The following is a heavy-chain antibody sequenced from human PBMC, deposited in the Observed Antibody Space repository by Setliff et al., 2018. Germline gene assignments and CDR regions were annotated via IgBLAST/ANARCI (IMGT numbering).Heavy chain of an antibody. Sequence: ASVKVSCKASGYTFTDFGVSCVRQAPGQGLEWVGWISPYNGNTYYAPKFQGTAIMTTDTATTTAYLELMSLRSDDTAVYFCSRLVRFCTRTVCQRLSGDDYWGQGTLVTVSS. V-gene: IGHV1-18*01. D-gene: IGHD3-10*01. CDR3: SRLVRFCTRTVCQRLSGDDY. CDR1: GYTFTDFG. J-gene: IGHJ4*02. CDR2: ISPYNGNT.